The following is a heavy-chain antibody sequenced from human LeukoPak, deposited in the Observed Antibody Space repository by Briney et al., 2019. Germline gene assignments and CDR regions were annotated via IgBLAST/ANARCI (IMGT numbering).Heavy chain of an antibody. CDR3: ARDRDYGDYNTQDLFVY. Sequence: ASVTVSCKASGYTFTNFGISWVRQAPGQGLEWMGWISAYNGNTNYAQRLQGRVTMTTDTSTSTAYMELRSLRSDDTAVYYCARDRDYGDYNTQDLFVYWGQGTLVTVS. CDR1: GYTFTNFG. J-gene: IGHJ4*02. V-gene: IGHV1-18*01. D-gene: IGHD4-17*01. CDR2: ISAYNGNT.